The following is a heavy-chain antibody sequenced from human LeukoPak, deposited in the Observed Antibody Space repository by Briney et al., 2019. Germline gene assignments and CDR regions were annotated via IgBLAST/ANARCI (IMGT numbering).Heavy chain of an antibody. D-gene: IGHD5-18*01. Sequence: SETLSLTCTVSGGSINNYYWSWIRQPPGKGLEWIGYIYYSGSTNYNPSLKSRVTISVDTSKNQFSLKLSSATAADTAVYYCARGVIQLSTDAFDIWGQGTMVTVSS. V-gene: IGHV4-59*01. CDR3: ARGVIQLSTDAFDI. CDR2: IYYSGST. J-gene: IGHJ3*02. CDR1: GGSINNYY.